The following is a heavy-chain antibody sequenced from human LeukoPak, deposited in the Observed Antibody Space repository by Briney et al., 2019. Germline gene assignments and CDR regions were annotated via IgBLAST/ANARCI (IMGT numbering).Heavy chain of an antibody. CDR3: ARDALMVRGVPFDY. V-gene: IGHV4-30-4*01. J-gene: IGHJ4*02. D-gene: IGHD3-10*01. CDR1: GGSISSGDYY. Sequence: SETLSLTCTVSGGSISSGDYYWSWIRQPPGKGLEWIGYIYYSGSTYYNPSLKSRVTISVDTSKNQFSLKLSSVTAADTAVYYCARDALMVRGVPFDYWGQGTLVTVSS. CDR2: IYYSGST.